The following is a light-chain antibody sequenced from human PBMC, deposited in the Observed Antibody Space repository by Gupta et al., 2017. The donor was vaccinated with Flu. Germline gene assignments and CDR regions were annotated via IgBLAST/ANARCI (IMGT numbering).Light chain of an antibody. J-gene: IGKJ1*01. CDR1: QGIGSS. CDR2: YAS. Sequence: KEKVPITCPASQGIGSSLHWYQQKPDQSPKLLIKYASQSISGVPSRFSGSGAGTDFTLTINSLEAEDAAAYYCHQSSSLPRTFGQGTKVEIK. CDR3: HQSSSLPRT. V-gene: IGKV6D-21*02.